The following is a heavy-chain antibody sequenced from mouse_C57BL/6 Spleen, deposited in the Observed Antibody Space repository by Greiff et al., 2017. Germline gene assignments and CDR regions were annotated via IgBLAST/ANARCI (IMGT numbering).Heavy chain of an antibody. Sequence: QVQLQQSGPGLVQPSQSLSITCTVSGFSLTSYGVHWVRQSPGKGLEWLGVIWSGGSTDYNAAFISRLSISKDNSKSQVFFKMNSLQADDTAIYYCARNIFDYDYDLYYAMDYWGQGTSVTVSS. CDR2: IWSGGST. D-gene: IGHD2-4*01. V-gene: IGHV2-2*01. CDR1: GFSLTSYG. CDR3: ARNIFDYDYDLYYAMDY. J-gene: IGHJ4*01.